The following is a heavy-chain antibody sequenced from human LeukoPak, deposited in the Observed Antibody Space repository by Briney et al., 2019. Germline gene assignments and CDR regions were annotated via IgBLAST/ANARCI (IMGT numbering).Heavy chain of an antibody. CDR1: GGSISSGGYS. Sequence: PSQTLSRTCAVSGGSISSGGYSWSWIRQPPGKGLEWIGYIYHSGSTYYNPSLKSRVTISVDRSKNQFSLKLSSVTAADTAVYYCASLQGVGEFTSWGQGTLVTVSS. CDR2: IYHSGST. J-gene: IGHJ5*02. CDR3: ASLQGVGEFTS. V-gene: IGHV4-30-2*01. D-gene: IGHD3-10*01.